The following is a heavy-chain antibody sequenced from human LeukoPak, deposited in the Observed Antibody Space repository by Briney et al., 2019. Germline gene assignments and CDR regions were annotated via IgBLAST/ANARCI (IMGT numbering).Heavy chain of an antibody. CDR2: IHTSGST. V-gene: IGHV4-39*07. D-gene: IGHD6-13*01. CDR1: GGSISSSSYY. Sequence: SETLSLTCTVSGGSISSSSYYWGWIRQPPGKGLEWIGRIHTSGSTNLNPSLKSRVTISVDTSKNQFSLKVNSVTAADTAVYYCARDATYSSSWYAVWGQGTLVTVSS. J-gene: IGHJ4*02. CDR3: ARDATYSSSWYAV.